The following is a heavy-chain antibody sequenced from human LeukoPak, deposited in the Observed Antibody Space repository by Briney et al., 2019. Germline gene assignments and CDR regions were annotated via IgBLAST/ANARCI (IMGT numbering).Heavy chain of an antibody. D-gene: IGHD2-8*01. V-gene: IGHV4-59*01. Sequence: SETLSLTCTVSGGSISSYYWSWIRQPPGKGLEWIGYIYYSGSTNYNPSLKSRVTISVDTSKNQFSLKLTSVTAADTAVYYCARDLGYCTNGVCHTRFDYWGQGTLVAVSS. CDR1: GGSISSYY. J-gene: IGHJ4*02. CDR2: IYYSGST. CDR3: ARDLGYCTNGVCHTRFDY.